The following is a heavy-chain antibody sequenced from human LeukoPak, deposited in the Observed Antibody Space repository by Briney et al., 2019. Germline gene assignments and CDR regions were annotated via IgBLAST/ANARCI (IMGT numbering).Heavy chain of an antibody. CDR3: ARALTDMYYYGSGSYFWFDP. J-gene: IGHJ5*02. CDR2: IYYSGST. CDR1: GGSISSSSYY. Sequence: PSETLSLTCTVSGGSISSSSYYWGWIRQPPGKGLEWIGSIYYSGSTYYNPSLKSRVTISVDTSKNQFSLKLSSVTAADTAVYYCARALTDMYYYGSGSYFWFDPWGQGTLVTVSS. V-gene: IGHV4-39*07. D-gene: IGHD3-10*01.